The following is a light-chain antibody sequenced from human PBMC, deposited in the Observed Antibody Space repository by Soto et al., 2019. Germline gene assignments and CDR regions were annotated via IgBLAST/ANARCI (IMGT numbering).Light chain of an antibody. CDR3: QQYNSYAWT. J-gene: IGKJ1*01. CDR1: QSISSW. V-gene: IGKV1-5*03. Sequence: DIQMTQSPSTLSASVGDRVTITCRASQSISSWLAWYQQKPGKAPKLLIYKASSLESWVPSRFSGSVSGTEFTLTISSLQPDYFATYYCQQYNSYAWTFGQGTKVEIK. CDR2: KAS.